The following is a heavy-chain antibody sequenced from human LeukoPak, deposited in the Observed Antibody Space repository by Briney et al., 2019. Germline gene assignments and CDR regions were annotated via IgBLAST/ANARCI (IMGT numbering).Heavy chain of an antibody. CDR2: ISYSGST. Sequence: PSETLSLTCTVSGGSISSHYWSWIRQPPGKGLEWIGSISYSGSTTYNPSLKGRVTMSVDTSKNQFPLMLSSVSAADTAVYYCARRYCSGGGCYSAFDYWGQGTLVAVSS. D-gene: IGHD2-15*01. CDR3: ARRYCSGGGCYSAFDY. J-gene: IGHJ4*02. CDR1: GGSISSHY. V-gene: IGHV4-59*08.